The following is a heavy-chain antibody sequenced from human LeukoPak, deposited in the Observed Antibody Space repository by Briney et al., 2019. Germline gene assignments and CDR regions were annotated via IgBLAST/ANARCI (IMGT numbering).Heavy chain of an antibody. CDR1: GYTFTSYY. Sequence: ASVKVSCKASGYTFTSYYMNWVRQAPGQGLEWMGIINPSGGSTSYAQKFQGRVTMTRDTSTSTVYMELSSLRSEDTAVYYCARYCSSTSCSPQDYGMDVWGQGTTVTVS. J-gene: IGHJ6*02. CDR2: INPSGGST. V-gene: IGHV1-46*01. CDR3: ARYCSSTSCSPQDYGMDV. D-gene: IGHD2-2*01.